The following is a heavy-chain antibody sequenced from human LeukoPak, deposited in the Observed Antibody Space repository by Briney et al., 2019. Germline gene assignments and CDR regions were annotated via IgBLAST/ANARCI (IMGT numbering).Heavy chain of an antibody. CDR2: ITDTGANT. V-gene: IGHV3-23*01. CDR1: GFTFSNYA. D-gene: IGHD2-2*01. CDR3: AKVDCRDTGCRRFDL. J-gene: IGHJ2*01. Sequence: GGSLRLSCAASGFTFSNYAMNWGRQAPGKGLEWGSGITDTGANTYYADSVKGRFTISRDNSKNTLYLQITSLRADDRAVYYCAKVDCRDTGCRRFDLWGRGTLVTVSS.